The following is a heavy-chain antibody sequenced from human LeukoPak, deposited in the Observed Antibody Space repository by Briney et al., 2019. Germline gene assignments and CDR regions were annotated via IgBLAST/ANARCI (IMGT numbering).Heavy chain of an antibody. V-gene: IGHV3-33*01. Sequence: GRSLRLSCAASGFTFSSYGMHWVRQAPGEGLEWVAVIWYDGSNKYYADSVKGRFTISRDNSKNTLYLQMNSLRAEDTAVYYCARDPSRPYSSSWLDYWGQGTLVTVSS. CDR1: GFTFSSYG. CDR3: ARDPSRPYSSSWLDY. CDR2: IWYDGSNK. D-gene: IGHD6-13*01. J-gene: IGHJ4*02.